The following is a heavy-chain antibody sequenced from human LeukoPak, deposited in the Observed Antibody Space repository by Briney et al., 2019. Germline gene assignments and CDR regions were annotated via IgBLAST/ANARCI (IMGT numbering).Heavy chain of an antibody. D-gene: IGHD5-18*01. V-gene: IGHV3-9*01. CDR2: ISWNSGSI. Sequence: GISWNSGSIGYADSVKGRFTISRDNAKNSLYLQMNSLRAEDTALYYCARTGARLPGGAFDIWGQGTMVTVSS. CDR3: ARTGARLPGGAFDI. J-gene: IGHJ3*02.